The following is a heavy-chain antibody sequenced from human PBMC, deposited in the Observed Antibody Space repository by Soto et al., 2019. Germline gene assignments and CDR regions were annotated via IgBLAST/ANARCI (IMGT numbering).Heavy chain of an antibody. CDR3: ARGGITIFGVVRSYNWFDP. Sequence: SETLSLTCAVSGGSISSSNWWSWVRQPPGKGLEWIGEIYHSGSTNHNPSLKSRVTISVDKSKNQFSLKLSSVTAADTAVYYCARGGITIFGVVRSYNWFDPRGQGTLVTVSS. V-gene: IGHV4-4*02. CDR1: GGSISSSNW. CDR2: IYHSGST. J-gene: IGHJ5*02. D-gene: IGHD3-3*01.